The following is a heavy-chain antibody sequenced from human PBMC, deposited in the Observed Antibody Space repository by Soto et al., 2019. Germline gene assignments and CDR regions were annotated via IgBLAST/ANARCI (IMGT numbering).Heavy chain of an antibody. CDR1: GYTFNDFG. D-gene: IGHD2-15*01. CDR3: ARDIAFDIDY. V-gene: IGHV1-18*01. CDR2: IYSKAGKM. J-gene: IGHJ4*02. Sequence: QVHLLQSGAEVQKPGASVKVSCKTSGYTFNDFGITWVRQAPGLGLEWLGWIYSKAGKMNFAPKFQNRVIMTTDTSTSTAFMALTSLTFDDSAIYFCARDIAFDIDYWGQGTLVTVS.